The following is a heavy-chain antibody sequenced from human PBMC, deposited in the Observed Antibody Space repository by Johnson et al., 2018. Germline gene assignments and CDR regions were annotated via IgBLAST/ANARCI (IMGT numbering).Heavy chain of an antibody. Sequence: VQLVQSGGGLVQPGGSLRLSCAASGFTFSSYSMNWVRQAPGKGLEWVSSISSSSSYIYYADSVKGRFTISRDNAKNSLYLQMNSLRPEDTALYYCAKAPVGWLGEGAEYFQHWGQGTLVTVSS. CDR3: AKAPVGWLGEGAEYFQH. CDR2: ISSSSSYI. V-gene: IGHV3-21*04. D-gene: IGHD3-3*01. J-gene: IGHJ1*01. CDR1: GFTFSSYS.